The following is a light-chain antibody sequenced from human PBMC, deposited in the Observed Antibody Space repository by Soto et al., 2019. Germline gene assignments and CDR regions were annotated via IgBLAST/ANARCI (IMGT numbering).Light chain of an antibody. V-gene: IGKV3-15*01. CDR2: GAS. CDR1: QSVSLS. Sequence: EIVLTQSPATLSVSLGDSATLSCRASQSVSLSLAWYQMRPGQPPRLLIYGASTRATDIPARFSGSGSGTDFTLTISSLQPEEFATYYCQQLWTYPLTFGGGTKVEI. CDR3: QQLWTYPLT. J-gene: IGKJ4*01.